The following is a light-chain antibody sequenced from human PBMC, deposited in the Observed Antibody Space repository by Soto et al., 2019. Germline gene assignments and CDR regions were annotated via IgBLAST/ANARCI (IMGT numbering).Light chain of an antibody. J-gene: IGLJ2*01. CDR1: SSDVGGYNY. CDR2: DVS. CDR3: SSYTGSSTLVV. Sequence: QSALTQPASVSGSPGQSITISCTGTSSDVGGYNYVSWYQQHPGKAPKLMIYDVSNRPSGVSNRFSRSKSGNTASLTISGLQAEDETDYYCSSYTGSSTLVVFGGGTKLTVL. V-gene: IGLV2-14*01.